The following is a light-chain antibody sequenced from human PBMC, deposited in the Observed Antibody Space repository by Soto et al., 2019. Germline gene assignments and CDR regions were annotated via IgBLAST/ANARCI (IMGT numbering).Light chain of an antibody. V-gene: IGLV2-8*01. Sequence: QSVLTQPPSASGSPGQSVTISCIGASSDVGRYNYVSWYQQHPGKAPKLIIYEVTKRPSGVPDRFSGSKSGNTASLTISGLQSEDEADYYCCSFAGNYIYVFGTGTKVTVL. CDR3: CSFAGNYIYV. CDR2: EVT. CDR1: SSDVGRYNY. J-gene: IGLJ1*01.